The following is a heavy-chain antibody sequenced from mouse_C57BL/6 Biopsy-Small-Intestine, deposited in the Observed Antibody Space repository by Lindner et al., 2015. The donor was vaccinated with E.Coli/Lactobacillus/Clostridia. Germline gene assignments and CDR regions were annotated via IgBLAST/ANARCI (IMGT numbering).Heavy chain of an antibody. CDR1: GYAFSSSW. Sequence: VQLQESGPELVKPGASVKISCKASGYAFSSSWMNWVKQRPGKGLEWIGRIYPGDGDTNYNGKFKGKATLTADKSSSTAYMQLSSLTSEDSAVYFCARESYGSPYAIDYWGQGTSVTVSS. J-gene: IGHJ4*01. D-gene: IGHD1-1*01. CDR3: ARESYGSPYAIDY. CDR2: IYPGDGDT. V-gene: IGHV1-82*01.